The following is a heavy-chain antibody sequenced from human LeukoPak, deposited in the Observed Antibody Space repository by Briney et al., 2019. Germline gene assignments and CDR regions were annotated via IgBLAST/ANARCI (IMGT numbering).Heavy chain of an antibody. CDR1: GDSVSSIRAA. CDR2: TYYRSKWYT. J-gene: IGHJ4*02. Sequence: SQTLSLTSAISGDSVSSIRAACNWIRQSPSRGLEWLGRTYYRSKWYTDYAISVKSRITINPDTSKNDFSLQLNSVTPEDTAVYYCARGSHTGSSLGDFDYWGQGTLVTVSS. V-gene: IGHV6-1*01. CDR3: ARGSHTGSSLGDFDY. D-gene: IGHD1-26*01.